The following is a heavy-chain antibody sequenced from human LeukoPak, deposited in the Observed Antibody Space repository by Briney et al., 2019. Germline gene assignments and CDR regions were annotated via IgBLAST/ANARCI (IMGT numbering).Heavy chain of an antibody. CDR2: IYVGGAT. CDR3: ISRPVLSVSSNNYYVDV. J-gene: IGHJ6*03. V-gene: IGHV3-53*01. Sequence: GGSLRLSCAASGFSVSDNYINWGPQAPGKGLEWVSNIYVGGATYYADSVRGRFTISRDNSENRVYLQMDTLRDEDTAVYHCISRPVLSVSSNNYYVDVWGKGTTVIVSS. CDR1: GFSVSDNY. D-gene: IGHD4-11*01.